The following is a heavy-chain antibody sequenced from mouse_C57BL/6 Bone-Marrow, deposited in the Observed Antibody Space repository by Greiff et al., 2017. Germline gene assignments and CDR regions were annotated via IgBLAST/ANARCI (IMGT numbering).Heavy chain of an antibody. V-gene: IGHV1-78*01. CDR3: ARDYYASYYFDY. Sequence: VQVVESGPELVKPGASVKISCKVSGYTFTDHTIHWMKQRPEQGLEWIGYIYPRDGSTKYNEKFKGKATLTADKSSSTAYLQLNSLTSEDSAVYCGARDYYASYYFDYWGQGTTLTVSS. CDR2: IYPRDGST. J-gene: IGHJ2*01. D-gene: IGHD1-1*01. CDR1: GYTFTDHT.